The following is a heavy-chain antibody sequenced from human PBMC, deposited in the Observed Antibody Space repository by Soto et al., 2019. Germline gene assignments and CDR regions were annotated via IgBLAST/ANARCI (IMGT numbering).Heavy chain of an antibody. CDR1: GFTVSSFY. Sequence: EVQLVESGGGLVQPGGSLRLSCAASGFTVSSFYMTWVRQAPGKGLQWVAVISSGGSTYYADSVKGRFTISRDNSKNTLYLEMNSLRAEDTAVYYCARDTFGGAYDFLHGGRGTLVTVSS. CDR3: ARDTFGGAYDFLH. J-gene: IGHJ4*02. D-gene: IGHD3-3*01. CDR2: ISSGGST. V-gene: IGHV3-66*01.